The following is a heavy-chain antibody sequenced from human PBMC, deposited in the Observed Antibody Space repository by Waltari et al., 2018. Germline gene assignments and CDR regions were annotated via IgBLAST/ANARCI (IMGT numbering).Heavy chain of an antibody. CDR2: ISYSGST. CDR3: ARQGGYSSPFNY. Sequence: QVQLQESGLGLVKPSEPLSLTCTVSGASLSNYYWNWIRKRPGQGLKWIVYISYSGSTNNTPSLKSRVTISVDTSKNQFSMRLTSVTAADTAVYYCARQGGYSSPFNYWGQGTLVTVSS. J-gene: IGHJ4*02. D-gene: IGHD5-18*01. CDR1: GASLSNYY. V-gene: IGHV4-59*08.